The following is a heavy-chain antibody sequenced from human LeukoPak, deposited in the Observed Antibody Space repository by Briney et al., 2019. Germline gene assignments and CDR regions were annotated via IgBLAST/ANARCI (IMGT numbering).Heavy chain of an antibody. CDR2: ISSSSSYI. J-gene: IGHJ5*02. Sequence: GGSLRLSCAASGFTFSSYSMNWVRQAPGKGLEWVSSISSSSSYIYYADSVKGRFTISRDNAKNSLYLQVNSLRAEDTAVYYCESLSGDTVTDNWFDPWGQGTLVTVSS. V-gene: IGHV3-21*01. CDR1: GFTFSSYS. CDR3: ESLSGDTVTDNWFDP. D-gene: IGHD4-17*01.